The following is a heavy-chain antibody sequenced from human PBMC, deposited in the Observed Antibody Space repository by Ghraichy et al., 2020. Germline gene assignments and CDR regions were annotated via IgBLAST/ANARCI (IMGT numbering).Heavy chain of an antibody. CDR2: IHSSGRT. J-gene: IGHJ4*02. V-gene: IGHV4-59*01. CDR1: GGSISGYF. D-gene: IGHD3-22*01. Sequence: SQTLSLTCTVSGGSISGYFWSWIRQPPGKGLEWIGDIHSSGRTDYNPSLKSRVTISIDTSKTQFSLRLSSVTAADTAVYFCARVGSYYDSSGYNTPTPTFDFWGQGALVTVSS. CDR3: ARVGSYYDSSGYNTPTPTFDF.